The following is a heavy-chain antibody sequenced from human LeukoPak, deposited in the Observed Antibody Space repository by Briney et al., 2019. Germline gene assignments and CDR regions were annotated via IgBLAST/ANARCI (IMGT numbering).Heavy chain of an antibody. J-gene: IGHJ5*02. CDR2: VYFTGNT. D-gene: IGHD3-22*01. CDR3: ARMNYYDSDWFDP. Sequence: SETLSLTCNISGGSISRYYWSWIRQPPGKGLEWIGYVYFTGNTNYNPSLKSRLAISVDTSKNLLSLTLSSVTAADTAVYFCARMNYYDSDWFDPWGQGTLVTVSS. V-gene: IGHV4-59*01. CDR1: GGSISRYY.